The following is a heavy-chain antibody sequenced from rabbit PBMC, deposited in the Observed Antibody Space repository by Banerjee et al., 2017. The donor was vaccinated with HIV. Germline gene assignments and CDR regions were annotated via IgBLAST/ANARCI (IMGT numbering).Heavy chain of an antibody. CDR1: GFSFSSGYD. V-gene: IGHV1S40*01. J-gene: IGHJ3*01. D-gene: IGHD8-1*01. CDR3: AGGYGGTGYGYHLHL. Sequence: QSLEESGGGLVKPGASLTLTCTASGFSFSSGYDMCWVRQAPGKGLEWIACIYTGNDNTAYASWAKGRFTISKPSSTTMTLQMTSLTAADTATYFCAGGYGGTGYGYHLHLWGQGTLVTVS. CDR2: IYTGNDNT.